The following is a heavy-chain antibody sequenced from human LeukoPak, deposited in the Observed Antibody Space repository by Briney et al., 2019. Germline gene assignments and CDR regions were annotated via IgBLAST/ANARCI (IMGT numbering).Heavy chain of an antibody. Sequence: GGSLKLSCAASGFTFSSYTMNWVRQPPGKRMEWVAGITGNTGNTYHADSVRGRFTISRDNSKNTLFLQMNSLTAEDTAVYYCVKSPLETCAHFTCYPFDSWGQGIPVTVSS. V-gene: IGHV3-23*01. D-gene: IGHD3-16*01. J-gene: IGHJ4*02. CDR1: GFTFSSYT. CDR3: VKSPLETCAHFTCYPFDS. CDR2: ITGNTGNT.